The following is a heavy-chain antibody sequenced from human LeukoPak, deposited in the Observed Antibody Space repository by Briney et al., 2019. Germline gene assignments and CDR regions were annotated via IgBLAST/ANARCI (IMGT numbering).Heavy chain of an antibody. CDR2: MNPNSGNT. CDR1: GYTFTSYD. CDR3: ARAHSGSYSYYFDY. V-gene: IGHV1-8*01. J-gene: IGHJ4*02. Sequence: ASVKVSCKASGYTFTSYDINWVRQATGQGLEWMGWMNPNSGNTGYAQKFQGRVTMTRNTSISTAYMELSSLRSEDTAVYYCARAHSGSYSYYFDYWGQGTLVTVSS. D-gene: IGHD1-26*01.